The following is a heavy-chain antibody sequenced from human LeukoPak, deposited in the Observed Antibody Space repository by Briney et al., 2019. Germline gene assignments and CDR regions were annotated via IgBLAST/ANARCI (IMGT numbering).Heavy chain of an antibody. CDR2: INHSGST. Sequence: SETLSLTCAVYGGSFSGYYWSWIRQPPGKGLEWTGEINHSGSTNYNPTLKSRVTISVDTSKNQFSLKLSSVTAADTAVYYCARGGHSMVRGGWFDPWGQGTLVTVSS. CDR1: GGSFSGYY. V-gene: IGHV4-34*01. J-gene: IGHJ5*02. D-gene: IGHD3-10*01. CDR3: ARGGHSMVRGGWFDP.